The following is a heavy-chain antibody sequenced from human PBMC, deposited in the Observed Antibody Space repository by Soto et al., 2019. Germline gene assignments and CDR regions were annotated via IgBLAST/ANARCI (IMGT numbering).Heavy chain of an antibody. V-gene: IGHV1-18*01. CDR2: ISAYNGNT. D-gene: IGHD4-4*01. J-gene: IGHJ6*02. Sequence: ASVKVSCKASGYTFTSYGISWVRQAPGQGLEWMGWISAYNGNTNYAQKLQGRVTMTTDTSTSTAYMELRSLRSDDTAVYYCARDNPEYSNYDGGMDVWGQGTTVTVSS. CDR3: ARDNPEYSNYDGGMDV. CDR1: GYTFTSYG.